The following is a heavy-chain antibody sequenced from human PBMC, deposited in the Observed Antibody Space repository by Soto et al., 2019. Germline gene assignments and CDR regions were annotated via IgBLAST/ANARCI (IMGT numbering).Heavy chain of an antibody. CDR2: TYYRSKWST. CDR1: GDSVSSNSVA. V-gene: IGHV6-1*01. J-gene: IGHJ3*01. Sequence: PSQTLSLTCDISGDSVSSNSVAWNWIRQSPSRGLEWLGRTYYRSKWSTDYAVSVKSRLTIKPDTSKNQFSLHLNSVTPEDTAIYYCAKTAPHAFDVWGQGTMVTVSS. D-gene: IGHD2-21*02. CDR3: AKTAPHAFDV.